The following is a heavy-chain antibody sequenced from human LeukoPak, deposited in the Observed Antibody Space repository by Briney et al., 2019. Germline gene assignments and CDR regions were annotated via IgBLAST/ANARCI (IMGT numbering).Heavy chain of an antibody. Sequence: SETLSLTCAVYGGSFSGYYWSWIRQPPGKGLEWIGEINHSGSTYYNPSLKSRVTISVDTSKNQFSLKLSSVTAADTAVYYCARANSSSWLPGGAFDIWGQGTMVTVSS. D-gene: IGHD6-13*01. J-gene: IGHJ3*02. CDR2: INHSGST. CDR3: ARANSSSWLPGGAFDI. V-gene: IGHV4-34*09. CDR1: GGSFSGYY.